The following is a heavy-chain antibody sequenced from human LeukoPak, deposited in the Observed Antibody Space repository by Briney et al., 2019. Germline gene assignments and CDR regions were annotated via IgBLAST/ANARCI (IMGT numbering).Heavy chain of an antibody. D-gene: IGHD3-22*01. J-gene: IGHJ4*02. CDR1: GGSFSGYY. CDR3: ARGETGYYDSSGYFDY. V-gene: IGHV4-34*01. Sequence: PSETLSLTCAVYGGSFSGYYWSWIRQPPGKGLEWIGEINHSGSTNYNPSLKSRVTISVDTSKNQFSLKLSSVTAADTAVYYCARGETGYYDSSGYFDYWGQGTLVTVSP. CDR2: INHSGST.